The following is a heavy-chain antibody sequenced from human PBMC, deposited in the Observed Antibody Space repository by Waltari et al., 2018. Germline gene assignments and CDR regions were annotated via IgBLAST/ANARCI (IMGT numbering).Heavy chain of an antibody. CDR2: INPDGSST. Sequence: EVQLVESGGGLVQPGGSLRLSCAASGFTFSSYWMHWVRQAPGKGLVWVSRINPDGSSTRYADSLKGRFTISRDNAKNTLYLQMNSLRAEDTAVYYCARKVAATGLYYFDSWGQGTLVTVSS. J-gene: IGHJ4*02. V-gene: IGHV3-74*01. CDR1: GFTFSSYW. D-gene: IGHD6-13*01. CDR3: ARKVAATGLYYFDS.